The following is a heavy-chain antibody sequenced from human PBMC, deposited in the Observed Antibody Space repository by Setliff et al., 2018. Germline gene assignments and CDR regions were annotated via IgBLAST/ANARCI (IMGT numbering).Heavy chain of an antibody. Sequence: PGGSLRLSCSASGFTFNTYCVHWVRQGPGKGLEYVSSISHDGCNTYYANSVKGRFTISRDSSKNTLYLQMSSLRVEDTAVYYCVRTQVDTYICGGLDIWGQGTMVTVSS. D-gene: IGHD5-18*01. J-gene: IGHJ3*02. V-gene: IGHV3-64D*09. CDR3: VRTQVDTYICGGLDI. CDR2: ISHDGCNT. CDR1: GFTFNTYC.